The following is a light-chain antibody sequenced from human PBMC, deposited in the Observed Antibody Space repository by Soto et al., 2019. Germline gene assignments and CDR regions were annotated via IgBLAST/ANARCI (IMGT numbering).Light chain of an antibody. CDR2: KAS. V-gene: IGKV1-5*03. CDR1: QNIFSY. J-gene: IGKJ1*01. Sequence: DIQMTQSPSTLSASVGDRVTITCRASQNIFSYLAWYQQKPGKAPQLFIFKASLLESADSSRFSLSVSGTKFTITINSRQSGIYVISFSKLYAGYPTFVPGTKLEI. CDR3: KLYAGYPT.